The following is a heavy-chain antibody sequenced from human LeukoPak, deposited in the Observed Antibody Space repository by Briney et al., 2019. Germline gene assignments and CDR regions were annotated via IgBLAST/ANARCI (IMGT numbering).Heavy chain of an antibody. Sequence: GGSLRLSRAASGFTFSSYAMSWVRQAPGKGLEWVSAISGSGGSTYYADSVKGRFTISRDNSKNTLYLQMNSLKTEDTAVYYCTVLSPISHLDYYDSSGHDYWGQGTLVTVSS. CDR3: TVLSPISHLDYYDSSGHDY. D-gene: IGHD3-22*01. CDR2: ISGSGGST. J-gene: IGHJ4*02. V-gene: IGHV3-23*01. CDR1: GFTFSSYA.